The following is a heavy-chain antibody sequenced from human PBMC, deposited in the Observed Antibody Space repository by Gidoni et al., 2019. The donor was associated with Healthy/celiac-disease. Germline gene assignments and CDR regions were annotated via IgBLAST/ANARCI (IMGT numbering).Heavy chain of an antibody. Sequence: QLQLQESGPGLVKPSETLSLTCTVSGGSISSSSYYWGWIRQPPGKGLEWIGSIYYSGSTYYNPSLKSRVTISVDTSKNQFSLKLSSVTAADTAVYYCARESSTRSGGEVKRNFDYWGQGTLVTVSS. V-gene: IGHV4-39*02. CDR2: IYYSGST. CDR1: GGSISSSSYY. J-gene: IGHJ4*02. CDR3: ARESSTRSGGEVKRNFDY. D-gene: IGHD3-10*01.